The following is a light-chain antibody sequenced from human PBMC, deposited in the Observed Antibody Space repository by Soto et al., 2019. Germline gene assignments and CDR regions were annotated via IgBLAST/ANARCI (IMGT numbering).Light chain of an antibody. Sequence: QSALTQPASVSGSPGQSITISCTGTSSDIGGYNYVSWYQHHPGRAPKLMIYDVSNRPSGISSRFSGSKSGNTASLTISGLQAEDEAAYYCSSYTSSSTLVFGGGTKLTVL. J-gene: IGLJ2*01. CDR1: SSDIGGYNY. CDR3: SSYTSSSTLV. CDR2: DVS. V-gene: IGLV2-14*03.